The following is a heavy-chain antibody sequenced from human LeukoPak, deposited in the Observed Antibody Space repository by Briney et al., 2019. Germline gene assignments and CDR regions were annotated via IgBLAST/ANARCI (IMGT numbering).Heavy chain of an antibody. CDR2: ISGSGAT. J-gene: IGHJ6*02. CDR1: GFTFNTYG. CDR3: ARGAYSSSSYYYYGMDV. D-gene: IGHD6-6*01. V-gene: IGHV3-23*01. Sequence: GGSLRLSCAVSGFTFNTYGMSWVRQAPGKGLEWVSGISGSGATYYADSVKGRFTISRDNSKNTLFLQMSSLRAEDTAVYYCARGAYSSSSYYYYGMDVWGQGTTVTVSS.